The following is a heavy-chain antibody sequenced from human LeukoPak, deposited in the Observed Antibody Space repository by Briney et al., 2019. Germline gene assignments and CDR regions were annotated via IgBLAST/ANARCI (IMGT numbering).Heavy chain of an antibody. CDR1: GYTFTGYY. CDR3: ARVEYYYDSSGYYFIDY. CDR2: INPNSGGT. D-gene: IGHD3-22*01. J-gene: IGHJ4*02. V-gene: IGHV1-2*06. Sequence: GASVKVSCKASGYTFTGYYMHCVRQAPGQGLEWMGRINPNSGGTNYAQKFQGRVTMTRDTSISTAYMELSRLRSDDTAVYYCARVEYYYDSSGYYFIDYWGQGTLVTVSS.